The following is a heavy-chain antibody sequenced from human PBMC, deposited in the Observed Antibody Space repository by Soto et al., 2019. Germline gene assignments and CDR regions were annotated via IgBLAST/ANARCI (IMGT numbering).Heavy chain of an antibody. CDR3: ARLAPYGSGSYSFRYNWFDP. V-gene: IGHV3-53*01. Sequence: WGSLRLSCAASGFSVSSSHMNWVRQAPGKGLEWVSVIYSGGSAYYAVSVKGRFTISRDNSRNTVFLQMNGLRAEDTAVYYCARLAPYGSGSYSFRYNWFDPWGPGTLVTVAS. J-gene: IGHJ5*02. CDR1: GFSVSSSH. CDR2: IYSGGSA. D-gene: IGHD3-10*01.